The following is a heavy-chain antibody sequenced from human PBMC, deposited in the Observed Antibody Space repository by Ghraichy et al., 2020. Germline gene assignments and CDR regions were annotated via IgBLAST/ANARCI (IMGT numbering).Heavy chain of an antibody. Sequence: SCAASGFTFSPYGMNWVRQAPGKGLEWVASISSSSNYIHYAASVKGRFTISRDNTRSSLFLQMHDLRAEDTAVYYCARERGSGAYFYGLDVWGQGTTVTVSS. D-gene: IGHD1-26*01. J-gene: IGHJ6*02. CDR1: GFTFSPYG. CDR3: ARERGSGAYFYGLDV. CDR2: ISSSSNYI. V-gene: IGHV3-21*01.